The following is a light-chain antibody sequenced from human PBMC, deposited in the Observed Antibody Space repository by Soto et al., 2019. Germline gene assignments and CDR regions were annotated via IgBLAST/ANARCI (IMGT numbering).Light chain of an antibody. V-gene: IGKV3-20*01. Sequence: EIVLTQSPGTLSLSPGDRATLSCRASQSVGRDYLAWFQHKGGQAPRLLVHGASNRATGIPDRFSGSGSGTDFTLIISGLEPEDFAVYYCHQYATDPLTFGGGTKVEI. J-gene: IGKJ4*01. CDR1: QSVGRDY. CDR2: GAS. CDR3: HQYATDPLT.